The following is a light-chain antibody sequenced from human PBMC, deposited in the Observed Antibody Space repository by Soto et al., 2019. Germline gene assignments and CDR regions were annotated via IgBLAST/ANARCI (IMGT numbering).Light chain of an antibody. CDR3: QQYGSSPMYT. Sequence: EIVLTQSPGTLSLSPGERATLSCRASQSVSSSYLAWYQQKPGQAPRLLIYGASSRATGIPDRFSGSGSGTDFTLNITRLEPEDFSVYFLQQYGSSPMYTFGQGTKLEIK. CDR2: GAS. V-gene: IGKV3-20*01. J-gene: IGKJ2*01. CDR1: QSVSSSY.